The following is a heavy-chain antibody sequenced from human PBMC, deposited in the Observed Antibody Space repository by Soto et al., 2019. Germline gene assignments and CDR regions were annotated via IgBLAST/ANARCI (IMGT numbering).Heavy chain of an antibody. D-gene: IGHD3-10*01. CDR1: GFTFSSYA. CDR3: AKTMVRGGPSGMDV. Sequence: GGSLRLSCAASGFTFSSYAMHWVRQAPGKGLEWVAVISYDGSNKYYADSVKGRFTISRDNSKNTLYLQMNSLRAEDTAVYYCAKTMVRGGPSGMDVWGQGTTVTVSS. CDR2: ISYDGSNK. J-gene: IGHJ6*02. V-gene: IGHV3-30-3*02.